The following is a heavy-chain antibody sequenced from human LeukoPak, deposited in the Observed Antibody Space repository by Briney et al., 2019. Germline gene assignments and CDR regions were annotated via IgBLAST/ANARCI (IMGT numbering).Heavy chain of an antibody. J-gene: IGHJ4*02. CDR3: ARGQFFYGWGMDV. Sequence: GGSLRLSCVASGLTLDKYWMTWVRQIPGKGPEWVANIRQNGREKDLVDSVKGRFTISRDDATSSVFLQMNNVRVEDTAIYYCARGQFFYGWGMDVWGQGTLVTVSS. CDR1: GLTLDKYW. V-gene: IGHV3-7*03. CDR2: IRQNGREK. D-gene: IGHD3-10*01.